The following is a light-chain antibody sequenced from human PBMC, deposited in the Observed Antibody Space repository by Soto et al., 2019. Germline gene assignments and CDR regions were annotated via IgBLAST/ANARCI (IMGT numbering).Light chain of an antibody. J-gene: IGLJ3*02. CDR3: CSYLGTYTWV. Sequence: QSALTQPRSVSGSPGQSVTISCTGTSNYVSWYQQRPGKAPKLVIYDVSFRPSGVPDRFSGSKSGNTASLTISGLQAEDEADYYCCSYLGTYTWVFGGGTKRTVL. CDR1: SNY. CDR2: DVS. V-gene: IGLV2-11*01.